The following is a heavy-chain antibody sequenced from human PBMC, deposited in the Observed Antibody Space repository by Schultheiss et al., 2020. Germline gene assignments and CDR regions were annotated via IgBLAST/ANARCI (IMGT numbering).Heavy chain of an antibody. Sequence: GGSLRLSCAASGFTFSSYGIHWVRQAPGKGLEWVAVISYDGSNKYYADSVKGRFTISRDNSRNTLYLQMNSLSSEDTAIYYCAKAVVPAASYFDHWGQGMLVTVSS. J-gene: IGHJ4*02. D-gene: IGHD2-2*01. CDR3: AKAVVPAASYFDH. CDR2: ISYDGSNK. V-gene: IGHV3-30*18. CDR1: GFTFSSYG.